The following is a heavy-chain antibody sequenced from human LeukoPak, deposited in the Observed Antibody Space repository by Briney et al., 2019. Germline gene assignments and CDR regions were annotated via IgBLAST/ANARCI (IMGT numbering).Heavy chain of an antibody. V-gene: IGHV3-23*01. Sequence: GGSLRLSCVVSGFTFTNYWMSWVRQAPGKGLEWVSTIGGSGDKTFYADSVKGRFTISRDNSKNMLHLQMSSLTGEDTALYYCVRRGDASSGWGDHDYWGQGALVTVSS. CDR2: IGGSGDKT. D-gene: IGHD6-19*01. CDR1: GFTFTNYW. CDR3: VRRGDASSGWGDHDY. J-gene: IGHJ4*02.